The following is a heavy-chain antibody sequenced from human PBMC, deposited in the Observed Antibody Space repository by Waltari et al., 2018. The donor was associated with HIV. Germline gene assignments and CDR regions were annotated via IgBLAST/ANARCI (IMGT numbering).Heavy chain of an antibody. J-gene: IGHJ4*02. D-gene: IGHD3-22*01. CDR2: IYHGENT. CDR1: GGSISSSNW. Sequence: QVHLQESGPGLVQPSGTLSLTCAVSGGSISSSNWWSWVRQPPGTGLEWIGEIYHGENTNYNPSLKSRVTISVDNSTTHFSLKLTSVTAADTAVYYCARSYYFDDTGPFDYWGRGTLVTV. CDR3: ARSYYFDDTGPFDY. V-gene: IGHV4-4*02.